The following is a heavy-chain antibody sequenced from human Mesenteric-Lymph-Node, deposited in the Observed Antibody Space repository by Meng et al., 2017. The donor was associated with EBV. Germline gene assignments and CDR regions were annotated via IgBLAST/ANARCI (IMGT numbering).Heavy chain of an antibody. CDR1: GYSFSSYG. CDR3: ATDTGRVINNLFDP. V-gene: IGHV1-18*01. Sequence: LVPVGAEEKKTGASVKVSCKASGYSFSSYGISWVRQAPGQGLEWMGWISAYNGNINYAQKFQGRVTMTTDTSTSTAYMELRSLRSDDKAVYYCATDTGRVINNLFDPWGQGTLVTVSS. D-gene: IGHD3-22*01. CDR2: ISAYNGNI. J-gene: IGHJ5*02.